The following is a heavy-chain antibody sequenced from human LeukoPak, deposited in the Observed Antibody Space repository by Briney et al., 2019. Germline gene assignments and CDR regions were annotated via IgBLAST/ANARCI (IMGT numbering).Heavy chain of an antibody. V-gene: IGHV3-74*01. CDR3: ARSGRGGAFDI. Sequence: GGSLRLSCAPSGFTSNTYWRHWVRAGPGKGLVWVSRIYSDGSRTTYADSVRGRFTIPGDNAKNTLYLQMNSLRAEDTAMYYCARSGRGGAFDIWGQGTMVTVSS. D-gene: IGHD1-26*01. CDR2: IYSDGSRT. J-gene: IGHJ3*02. CDR1: GFTSNTYW.